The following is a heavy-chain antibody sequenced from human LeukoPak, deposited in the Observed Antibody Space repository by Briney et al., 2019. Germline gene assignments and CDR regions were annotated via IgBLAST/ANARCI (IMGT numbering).Heavy chain of an antibody. J-gene: IGHJ3*02. Sequence: SGTLSLTCTVSGGSISGDNFFWGWIRQPPGKGLEWIGSVYYSGSTYYNPSLKSRVTISVDTSKTQFSLRVSSVTAADTAVYYSARLTFGPPGKTAFDIWGQGTMVTVSS. D-gene: IGHD3-16*01. CDR2: VYYSGST. CDR1: GGSISGDNFF. V-gene: IGHV4-39*01. CDR3: ARLTFGPPGKTAFDI.